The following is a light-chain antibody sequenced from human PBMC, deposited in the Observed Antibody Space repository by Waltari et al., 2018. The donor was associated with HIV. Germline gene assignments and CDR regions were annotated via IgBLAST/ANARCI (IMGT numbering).Light chain of an antibody. CDR3: SSYTSSNTLV. CDR1: SSDIGGYIL. Sequence: QSALKQPCAVSGSPGKSITLSCTGTSSDIGGYILVSRHQQHPGTAPKLMIYEDSNPPSGVSNLFSGSKSGNTSSLTISVLQAEDDADYYCSSYTSSNTLVFGTGTKVTVL. CDR2: EDS. J-gene: IGLJ1*01. V-gene: IGLV2-14*01.